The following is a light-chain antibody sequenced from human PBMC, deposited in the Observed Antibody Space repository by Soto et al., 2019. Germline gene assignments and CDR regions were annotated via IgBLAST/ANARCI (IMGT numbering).Light chain of an antibody. CDR1: SSNIGAGYD. J-gene: IGLJ1*01. CDR3: QSYDSSLSGRGV. Sequence: QSVPTQPPSVSGAPGQRVTISCTGSSSNIGAGYDVHWYQQLPGTAPKLLIYVNSNRPSGVPDRFSGSKSGTSASLAITGLQAEDEADYYCQSYDSSLSGRGVFGTGTKLTVL. CDR2: VNS. V-gene: IGLV1-40*01.